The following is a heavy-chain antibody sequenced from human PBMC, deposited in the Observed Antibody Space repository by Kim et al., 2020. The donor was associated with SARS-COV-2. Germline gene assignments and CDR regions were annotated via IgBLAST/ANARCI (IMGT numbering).Heavy chain of an antibody. CDR3: ARAASASRGWYLDY. CDR2: IYHSGST. J-gene: IGHJ4*02. CDR1: GYSISSGYY. D-gene: IGHD6-19*01. Sequence: SETLSLTCTVSGYSISSGYYWGWIRQPPGKGLEWIGSIYHSGSTYYNPSLKSRVTISVDTSKNQFSLKLSSVTAADTALYYCARAASASRGWYLDYWGQG. V-gene: IGHV4-38-2*02.